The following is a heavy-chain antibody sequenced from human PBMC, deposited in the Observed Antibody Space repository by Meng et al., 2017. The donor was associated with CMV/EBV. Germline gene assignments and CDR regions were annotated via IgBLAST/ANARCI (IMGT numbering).Heavy chain of an antibody. CDR3: AKEAHLYDFWTRDAFDI. D-gene: IGHD3-3*01. Sequence: GESLKISCAASGFTFSNAWMSWVRQAPGKGLEWVAVIWYDGSNKYYADSVKGRFTISRDNSKNTLYLQMNSLRAEDTAVYYCAKEAHLYDFWTRDAFDIWGQGTMVTVSS. CDR2: IWYDGSNK. CDR1: GFTFSNAW. V-gene: IGHV3-33*06. J-gene: IGHJ3*02.